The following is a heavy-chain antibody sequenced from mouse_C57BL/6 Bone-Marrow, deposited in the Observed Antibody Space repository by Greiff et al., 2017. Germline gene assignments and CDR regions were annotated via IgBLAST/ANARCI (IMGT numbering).Heavy chain of an antibody. J-gene: IGHJ3*01. CDR2: IYPRSGNT. CDR3: ARKEGGFAY. Sequence: VQLQQSGAELARPGASVKLSCKASGYTFTSYGISWVKQRTGQGLEWIGAIYPRSGNTYYNEKFKGKATLTADKSSSPADMELRSLTSEDSAVYFCARKEGGFAYWGQGTRVTVSA. V-gene: IGHV1-81*01. CDR1: GYTFTSYG.